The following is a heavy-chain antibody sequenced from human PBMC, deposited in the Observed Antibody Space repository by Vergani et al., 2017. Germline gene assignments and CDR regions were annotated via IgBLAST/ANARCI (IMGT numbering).Heavy chain of an antibody. CDR1: GYTFTSYY. J-gene: IGHJ4*02. CDR2: INPSGGST. CDR3: ARYGLEQPYYFDY. V-gene: IGHV1-46*01. D-gene: IGHD1/OR15-1a*01. Sequence: QVQLVQSGAEVKKPGASVKVSCKASGYTFTSYYMHWVRQAPGQGLELMGIINPSGGSTSYAQKFQGRVTMTRETSTSTVYMELSSLRSEDTAVYYCARYGLEQPYYFDYWGQGTLVTVSS.